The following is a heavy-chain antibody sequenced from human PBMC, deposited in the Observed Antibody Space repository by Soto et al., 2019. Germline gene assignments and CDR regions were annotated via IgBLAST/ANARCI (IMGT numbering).Heavy chain of an antibody. V-gene: IGHV3-48*02. CDR3: ARDSDG. CDR2: IRSSSSTK. CDR1: GFTFSSYS. J-gene: IGHJ4*02. D-gene: IGHD2-15*01. Sequence: EVQVVESGGGLVQPGGSLRLSCAASGFTFSSYSMNWVRQAPGKGLEWVSYIRSSSSTKFYADSVKGRFTISRDKARNSLYLQMNSLRDEDTAVYYWARDSDGGGQGTLVTVSS.